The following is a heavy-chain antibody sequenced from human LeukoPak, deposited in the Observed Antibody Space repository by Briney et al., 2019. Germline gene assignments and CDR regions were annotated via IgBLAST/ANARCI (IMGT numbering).Heavy chain of an antibody. D-gene: IGHD3-9*01. V-gene: IGHV3-30*02. CDR2: IRYDGSNK. Sequence: GGSLRLSCGASGFTFSTYGMHWVRQAPGKGLEWVAMIRYDGSNKYYADSVKGRITISRDNSKNTMYLQMDSLRAEDTAVYYCATDGPNYNIDHWGQGILVTVSS. J-gene: IGHJ4*02. CDR1: GFTFSTYG. CDR3: ATDGPNYNIDH.